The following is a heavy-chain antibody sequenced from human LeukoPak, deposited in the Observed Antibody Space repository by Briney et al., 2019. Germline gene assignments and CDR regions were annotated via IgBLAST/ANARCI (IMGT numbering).Heavy chain of an antibody. J-gene: IGHJ4*02. V-gene: IGHV4-59*08. CDR3: ARHESGGYFGY. CDR1: GGSISSYY. CDR2: IYYSRST. D-gene: IGHD3-16*01. Sequence: PSETLSLTCTVSGGSISSYYRSWIRQPPGKGLEWIGYIYYSRSTNYNPSLKSRVTISVDTSKNQFSLKLSSVTAADTAVYYCARHESGGYFGYWGQGTLVTVSS.